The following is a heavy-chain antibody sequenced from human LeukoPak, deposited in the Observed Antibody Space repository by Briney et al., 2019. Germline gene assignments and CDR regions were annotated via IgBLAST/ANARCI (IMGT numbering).Heavy chain of an antibody. CDR3: ARRRFLRGPDVVNPFDY. D-gene: IGHD5/OR15-5a*01. CDR2: NSGST. J-gene: IGHJ4*02. V-gene: IGHV4-39*01. Sequence: SETLSLTCTVSGGSISSSFYYWGWIRQPPGKGLEWIGSNSGSTYYNPSLKSRVTISVDTSKNQFSLKLSSVTAADTAVYYCARRRFLRGPDVVNPFDYWGQGTLVTVSS. CDR1: GGSISSSFYY.